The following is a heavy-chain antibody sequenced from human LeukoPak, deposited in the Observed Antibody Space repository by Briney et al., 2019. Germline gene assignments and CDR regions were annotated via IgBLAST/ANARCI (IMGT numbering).Heavy chain of an antibody. Sequence: GASVKVSCKASGYTFTGYYMHWVRQAPGQGLEWVGWINPNSGGTNYAQKFQGCVTMTRDTSISTAYMELSRLRSDDTAVYYCARVRMVRGVIGAFDPWGQGTLVTVSS. CDR2: INPNSGGT. J-gene: IGHJ5*02. V-gene: IGHV1-2*04. CDR3: ARVRMVRGVIGAFDP. D-gene: IGHD3-10*01. CDR1: GYTFTGYY.